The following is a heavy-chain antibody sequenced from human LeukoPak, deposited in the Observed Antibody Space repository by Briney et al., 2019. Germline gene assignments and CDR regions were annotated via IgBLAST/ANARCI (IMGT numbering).Heavy chain of an antibody. D-gene: IGHD2-2*01. CDR3: AKDSKVVPAASNIDY. Sequence: GGSLRLSCAASGFTFSSYAMHWVRQAPGKGLEWVAVISYDGSNKYYADSVKGRFTISRDNSKNTLYLQMNSLRAEDTAVYYCAKDSKVVPAASNIDYWGQGTLVTVSS. CDR2: ISYDGSNK. J-gene: IGHJ4*02. V-gene: IGHV3-30*04. CDR1: GFTFSSYA.